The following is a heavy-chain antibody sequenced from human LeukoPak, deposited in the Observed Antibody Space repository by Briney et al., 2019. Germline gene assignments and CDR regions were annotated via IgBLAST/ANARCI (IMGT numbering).Heavy chain of an antibody. J-gene: IGHJ5*02. CDR2: MYYSGST. D-gene: IGHD2-15*01. CDR3: ASLSEYCSAGSCYLGWFDP. V-gene: IGHV4-59*01. CDR1: GGSFSGYY. Sequence: SETLSLTCAVYGGSFSGYYWSWIRQPPGKGLEWIGYMYYSGSTNYNPSLKSRVTMSVDTSKNQFSLKLNSVTAADTAVYYCASLSEYCSAGSCYLGWFDPWGQGTLVTVSS.